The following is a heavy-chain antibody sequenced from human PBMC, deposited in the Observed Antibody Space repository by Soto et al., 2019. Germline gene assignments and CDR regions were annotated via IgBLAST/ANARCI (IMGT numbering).Heavy chain of an antibody. D-gene: IGHD2-2*01. J-gene: IGHJ6*03. Sequence: ASVKVSCKASGYTFTGYYMHWVRQAPGQGLEWMGWINPNSGGTNYAQKFQGWVTMTRDTSISTAYMELSRLRSDDTAVYYCARDPGYCSSTSCYDVPHIAYYMDVWGKGTTVTSP. CDR1: GYTFTGYY. CDR2: INPNSGGT. V-gene: IGHV1-2*04. CDR3: ARDPGYCSSTSCYDVPHIAYYMDV.